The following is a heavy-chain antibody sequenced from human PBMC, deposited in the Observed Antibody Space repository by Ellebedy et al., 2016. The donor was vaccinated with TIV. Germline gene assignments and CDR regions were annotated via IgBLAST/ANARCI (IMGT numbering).Heavy chain of an antibody. CDR3: ASVRGIGPFDH. D-gene: IGHD2-15*01. CDR1: GGSFSGYY. V-gene: IGHV4-34*01. CDR2: INHSGST. J-gene: IGHJ4*02. Sequence: MPSETLSLTCAVYGGSFSGYYWSWVRQPPGKGLEWIGEINHSGSTNYNPSLKSRVTVSVDTSKNQFSLKLRSVTAAATAMYYCASVRGIGPFDHWGQGTLVTVSS.